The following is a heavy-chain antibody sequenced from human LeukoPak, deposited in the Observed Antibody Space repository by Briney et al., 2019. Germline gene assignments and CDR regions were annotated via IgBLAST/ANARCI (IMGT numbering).Heavy chain of an antibody. CDR2: IYYSGST. D-gene: IGHD6-13*01. CDR1: GGSISSYY. J-gene: IGHJ4*02. Sequence: SETLSLTCTVSGGSISSYYWSWIRQPPGKGLEWIGYIYYSGSTNYNPSLKSRVTISVDTSKNQFSLKLSSVTAADTAVYYCARGAAANNFDYWGQGTLVTVSS. V-gene: IGHV4-59*08. CDR3: ARGAAANNFDY.